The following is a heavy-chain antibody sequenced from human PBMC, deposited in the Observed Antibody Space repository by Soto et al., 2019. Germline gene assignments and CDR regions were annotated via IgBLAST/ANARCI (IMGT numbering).Heavy chain of an antibody. CDR1: GFTFSSYG. CDR3: ASIGVDTAMVTRYYFDY. J-gene: IGHJ4*02. D-gene: IGHD5-18*01. V-gene: IGHV3-30*03. Sequence: GGSLRLSCAASGFTFSSYGMHWVRQAPGKGLEWVAVISYDGSNKYYADSVKGRFTISRDNSKNTLYLQMNSLRAEDTAVYYCASIGVDTAMVTRYYFDYWGQGTLVTVSS. CDR2: ISYDGSNK.